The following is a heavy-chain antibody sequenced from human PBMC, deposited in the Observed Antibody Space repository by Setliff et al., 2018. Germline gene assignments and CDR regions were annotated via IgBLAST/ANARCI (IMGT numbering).Heavy chain of an antibody. Sequence: ASVKVSCKTSGYTFTNFGISWVRQAPGQGLEWMGWISGYNGNTNYAQKFQSRVTMTTDTFTNTAYMELRSLRSDDTAVYYCARGAPGRYCSGGSCSYFDYWGQGILVTVSS. D-gene: IGHD2-15*01. V-gene: IGHV1-18*01. J-gene: IGHJ4*02. CDR3: ARGAPGRYCSGGSCSYFDY. CDR1: GYTFTNFG. CDR2: ISGYNGNT.